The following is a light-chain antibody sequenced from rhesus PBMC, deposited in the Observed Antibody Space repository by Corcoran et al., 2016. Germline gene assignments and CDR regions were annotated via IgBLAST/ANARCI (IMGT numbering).Light chain of an antibody. CDR1: QGINHY. V-gene: IGKV1-66*01. J-gene: IGKJ2*01. CDR2: FAS. CDR3: QQYNNSPYS. Sequence: DIQMTQSPSSLSASVGDRVTITCRASQGINHYLSWYQQKPGKAPKPLMYFASSLETGVPSRFSGSGSGTDYTLTISSLQPEDIATYYCQQYNNSPYSFGQGTKVEIK.